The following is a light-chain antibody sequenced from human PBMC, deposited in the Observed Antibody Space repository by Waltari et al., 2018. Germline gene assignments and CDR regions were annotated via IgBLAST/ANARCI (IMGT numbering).Light chain of an antibody. CDR3: MQTTHSPRT. V-gene: IGKV2-30*02. CDR1: QSLVHSARNTY. CDR2: KVS. Sequence: DVGMTQSPLSLSVSLGQPASISCRSSQSLVHSARNTYLNWFQQRPGQSPRRLIYKVSRRESGVPDRFSGSGSGTDFTLKISRVEAEDVGVYYCMQTTHSPRTFGQGTKVEI. J-gene: IGKJ1*01.